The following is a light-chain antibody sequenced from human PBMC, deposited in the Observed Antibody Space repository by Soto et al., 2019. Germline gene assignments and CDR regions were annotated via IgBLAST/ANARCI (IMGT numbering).Light chain of an antibody. CDR1: SSVVGSYNL. CDR2: EVS. J-gene: IGLJ1*01. Sequence: LTQPASVSGSPGQSITISCTGTSSVVGSYNLVSWYQQHPGKAPKLMIYEVSKRPSGVSNRFSGSKSGNTASLTISGLQAEDEADYYCCSYAGSSTSVFGTGTKATVL. CDR3: CSYAGSSTSV. V-gene: IGLV2-23*02.